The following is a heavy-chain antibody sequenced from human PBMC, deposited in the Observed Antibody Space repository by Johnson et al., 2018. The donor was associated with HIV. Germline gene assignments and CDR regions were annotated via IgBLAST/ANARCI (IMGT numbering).Heavy chain of an antibody. CDR2: ISYDGSDK. CDR1: GFTFSSFG. D-gene: IGHD3-16*01. J-gene: IGHJ3*01. CDR3: ARGSRYTYDNDDVYLLQAFDV. V-gene: IGHV3-30*04. Sequence: VQLVESGGGVVQPGGSLRLSCAASGFTFSSFGMHWVRQAPAKGLEWVAFISYDGSDKENADSVRGRFTISRDNSKNTLYLQMNSLRIEDTAVYYCARGSRYTYDNDDVYLLQAFDVWGQGTVVTVSS.